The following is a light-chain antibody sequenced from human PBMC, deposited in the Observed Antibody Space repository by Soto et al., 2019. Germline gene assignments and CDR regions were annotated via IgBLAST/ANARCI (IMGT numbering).Light chain of an antibody. Sequence: IQMTQSPSTLSASVGDRVTITCRAIQSITNLLAWYQQKPGKAPKLLIYDASSLEGGVPSRFSGSGSGTEFTLTISSLQPDDFATYYCQQYNSYSPAWTFGQGTKVDI. V-gene: IGKV1-5*01. CDR3: QQYNSYSPAWT. J-gene: IGKJ1*01. CDR1: QSITNL. CDR2: DAS.